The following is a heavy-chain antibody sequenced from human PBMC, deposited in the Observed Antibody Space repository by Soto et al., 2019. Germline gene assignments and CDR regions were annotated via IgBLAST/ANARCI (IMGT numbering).Heavy chain of an antibody. CDR1: GGSISSDNW. D-gene: IGHD2-2*01. J-gene: IGHJ6*02. CDR3: ARRQIVVVPAASVSYYYCGMDV. V-gene: IGHV4-4*02. CDR2: VYDTGST. Sequence: QVQLQESGPGLVKPSGTLSLTCAVSGGSISSDNWWSWVRQPPGKGLEWIGDVYDTGSTNYNPSLMSRFTKSVDKSKSQFSLKLSSVTAADTAVCYCARRQIVVVPAASVSYYYCGMDVWGQGTTFSVSS.